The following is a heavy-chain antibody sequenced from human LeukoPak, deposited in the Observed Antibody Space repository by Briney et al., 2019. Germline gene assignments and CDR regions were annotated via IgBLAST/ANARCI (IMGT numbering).Heavy chain of an antibody. CDR1: GYTFTGYY. V-gene: IGHV1-2*04. Sequence: GASVKVSCKASGYTFTGYYMHWVRQAPGQGLEWMGWINPNSGGTNYAQKFQGWVTMTRDTSISTVYMELSSLRSEDTAVYFCARENSGSHLGSDYWGQGTLVTVSS. D-gene: IGHD1-26*01. CDR2: INPNSGGT. CDR3: ARENSGSHLGSDY. J-gene: IGHJ4*02.